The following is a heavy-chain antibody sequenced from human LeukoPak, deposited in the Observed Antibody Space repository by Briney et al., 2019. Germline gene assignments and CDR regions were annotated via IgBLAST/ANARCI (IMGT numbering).Heavy chain of an antibody. CDR3: ARGGLRYFDWLPRGIFDY. V-gene: IGHV3-30*04. J-gene: IGHJ4*02. Sequence: PGGSLRLSCAASGFTFSSYAMHWVRQAPGKGLEWVAVISYDGSNKYYADSVKGRFTISRDNSKNTLYLQMNSLRAEDTAVYYCARGGLRYFDWLPRGIFDYWGQGTLVTVSS. CDR1: GFTFSSYA. CDR2: ISYDGSNK. D-gene: IGHD3-9*01.